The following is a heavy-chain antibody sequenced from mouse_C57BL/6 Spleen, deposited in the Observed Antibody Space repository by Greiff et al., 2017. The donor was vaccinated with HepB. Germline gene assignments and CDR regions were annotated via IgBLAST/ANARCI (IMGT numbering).Heavy chain of an antibody. J-gene: IGHJ4*01. CDR1: GYTFTEYT. Sequence: QVQLQQSGAELVKPGASVKLSCKASGYTFTEYTIHWVKQRSGQGLEWIGWFYPGSGSIKYNEKFKDKATLTADKSSSTVYMELSRLTSEDSAVYFCARHEEGYYSNYDYAMDYWGQGTSVTVSS. V-gene: IGHV1-62-2*01. D-gene: IGHD2-5*01. CDR3: ARHEEGYYSNYDYAMDY. CDR2: FYPGSGSI.